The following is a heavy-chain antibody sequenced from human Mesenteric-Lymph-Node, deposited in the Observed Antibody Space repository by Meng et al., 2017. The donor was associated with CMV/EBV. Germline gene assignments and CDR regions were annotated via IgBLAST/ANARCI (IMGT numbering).Heavy chain of an antibody. CDR3: ARRSYYGMDV. V-gene: IGHV3-48*04. J-gene: IGHJ6*02. CDR2: ISSSSSTI. Sequence: GESLKISCAASGFTFSSYSMNWVRQAPGKGLEWVSYISSSSSTIYYADSVKSRFTSSRDNAKNSLYLQMNSMRAEDTAVYYCARRSYYGMDVWGQETTVTVSS. CDR1: GFTFSSYS.